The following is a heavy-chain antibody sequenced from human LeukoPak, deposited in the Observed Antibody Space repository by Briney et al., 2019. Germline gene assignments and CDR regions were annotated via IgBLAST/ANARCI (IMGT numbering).Heavy chain of an antibody. CDR2: IIPILGIA. Sequence: SVKVSCKASGGTFSSHAISWVRQAPGQGLEWMGRIIPILGIANYAQKFQGRVTITADKSTSTAYMELSSLRSEDTAVYYCARTPVYYDSSGYLDYWGQGTLVTVSS. J-gene: IGHJ4*02. V-gene: IGHV1-69*04. CDR3: ARTPVYYDSSGYLDY. D-gene: IGHD3-22*01. CDR1: GGTFSSHA.